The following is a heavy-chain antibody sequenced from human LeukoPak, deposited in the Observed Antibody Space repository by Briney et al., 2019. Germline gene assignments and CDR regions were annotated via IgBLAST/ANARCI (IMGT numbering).Heavy chain of an antibody. V-gene: IGHV3-48*04. J-gene: IGHJ4*02. CDR1: GFTFSSYS. CDR2: ISSSSSTI. D-gene: IGHD4-17*01. CDR3: ARGWDYGDYRFDY. Sequence: GGCLRLSCAASGFTFSSYSMNWVRQAPGKGLEWVSYISSSSSTIYYADSVKGRFTISRDNAKNSLYLQMNSLRAEDTAVYYCARGWDYGDYRFDYWGQGTLVTVSS.